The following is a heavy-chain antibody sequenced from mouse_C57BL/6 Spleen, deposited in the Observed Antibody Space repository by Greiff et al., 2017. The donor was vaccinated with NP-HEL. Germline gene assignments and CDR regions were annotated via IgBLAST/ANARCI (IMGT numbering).Heavy chain of an antibody. CDR2: IYPGDGDT. CDR3: AREFYDYDDY. V-gene: IGHV1-82*01. J-gene: IGHJ3*01. D-gene: IGHD2-4*01. CDR1: GYAFSSSW. Sequence: VQLQQSGPELVKPGASVKISCKASGYAFSSSWMNWVKQRPGKGLEWIGRIYPGDGDTNYNGKFKGKATLTADKSSSTAYMQLSSLTSEDSAVYFCAREFYDYDDYWGQGTLVTVSA.